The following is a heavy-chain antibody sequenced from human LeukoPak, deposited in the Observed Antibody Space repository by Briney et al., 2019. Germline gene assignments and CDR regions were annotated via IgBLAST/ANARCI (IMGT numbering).Heavy chain of an antibody. CDR2: IYYSGST. J-gene: IGHJ4*02. CDR3: ARVVGDGYSPGLDY. V-gene: IGHV4-59*01. D-gene: IGHD5-24*01. Sequence: SETLSLTCTVSGGSISSYYWSWIRQPPGKGLEWIGYIYYSGSTNYNPSLKSRVTISVDTSKNQFSLKLSSVTAADTAVYYCARVVGDGYSPGLDYWGQGTLVTVSS. CDR1: GGSISSYY.